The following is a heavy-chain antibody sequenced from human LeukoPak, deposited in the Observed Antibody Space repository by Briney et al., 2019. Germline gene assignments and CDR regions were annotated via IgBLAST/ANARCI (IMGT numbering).Heavy chain of an antibody. Sequence: PGGSLRLSCAASGITFSNYWMSWVRQAPGKGLEWVANIKQDGSEKYYVDSVKGRFTISRDNAKNSLYLQMNSLRAEDTAVYYCAREKHSSGADYWGQGTLVTVSS. V-gene: IGHV3-7*01. CDR1: GITFSNYW. CDR2: IKQDGSEK. D-gene: IGHD6-19*01. CDR3: AREKHSSGADY. J-gene: IGHJ4*02.